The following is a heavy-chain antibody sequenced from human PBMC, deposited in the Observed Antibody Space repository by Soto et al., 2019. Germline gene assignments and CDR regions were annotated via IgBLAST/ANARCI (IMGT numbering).Heavy chain of an antibody. CDR1: GGTFSTFT. CDR2: ITPIFTTT. Sequence: QEQLVQSGAEVKKPGSSVKVSCKASGGTFSTFTISWVRQAPGQGPEWIGGITPIFTTTKYAQKFRGRVMITADDSTNTGDMDLHSRRCDETAVYFCAGWLVAVTSRGFMGPLGSWGQGSPVTVS. CDR3: AGWLVAVTSRGFMGPLGS. J-gene: IGHJ4*02. D-gene: IGHD6-19*01. V-gene: IGHV1-69*01.